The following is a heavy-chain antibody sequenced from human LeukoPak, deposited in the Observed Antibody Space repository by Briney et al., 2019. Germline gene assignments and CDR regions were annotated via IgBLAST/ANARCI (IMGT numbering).Heavy chain of an antibody. Sequence: SETLSLTCTVSGGSISSYYWSWIRQPPGKGLEWIGYIYYSGSTNYNPSLKSRVTISVDTSKNQFSLKLSSVTAADTAVCYCARWVAAAGHDYWGQGTLVTVSS. D-gene: IGHD6-13*01. CDR2: IYYSGST. CDR1: GGSISSYY. V-gene: IGHV4-59*08. CDR3: ARWVAAAGHDY. J-gene: IGHJ4*02.